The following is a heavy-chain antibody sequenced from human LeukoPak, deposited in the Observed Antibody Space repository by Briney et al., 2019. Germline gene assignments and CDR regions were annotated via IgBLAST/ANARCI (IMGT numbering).Heavy chain of an antibody. CDR1: GGSISSSSYY. J-gene: IGHJ5*02. Sequence: PSETLSLTCTVSGGSISSSSYYWGWIRQPPGKGLEWIGSIYYSGSTYYNPSLKSRATISVDTSKNQFSLKLSSVTAADTAVYYCARAGTRSSLCLARGGCWFDPWGQGTLVTVSS. D-gene: IGHD2-21*01. CDR3: ARAGTRSSLCLARGGCWFDP. CDR2: IYYSGST. V-gene: IGHV4-39*07.